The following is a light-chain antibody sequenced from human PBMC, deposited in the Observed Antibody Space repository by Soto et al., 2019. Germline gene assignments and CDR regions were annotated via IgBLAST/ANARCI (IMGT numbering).Light chain of an antibody. CDR2: GAS. CDR1: QSVSSN. CDR3: QQYNKWPPYT. V-gene: IGKV3-15*01. J-gene: IGKJ2*01. Sequence: EIVMTQSPANLSVSPGERATLSCRASQSVSSNLAWYQQKPGQGPRLLIYGASTRATGIPARFSGSGSGTEFPLTISSLQSEDFAVYSCQQYNKWPPYTFGQGTKVEIK.